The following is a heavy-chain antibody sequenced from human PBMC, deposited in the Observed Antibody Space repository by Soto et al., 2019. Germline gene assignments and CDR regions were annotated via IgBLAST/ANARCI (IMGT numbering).Heavy chain of an antibody. D-gene: IGHD2-15*01. Sequence: QVQLVESGGGVVQPGRSLRLSCAASGFSFRNYAMHWVRQPPGKGLEWVSIISHDGGKNFYADSVKGRFTISRNNSKDTVYLEMSSQRPVDSAAYFYAESVLILNYSYGMDVWGQGTMVTVSS. CDR1: GFSFRNYA. J-gene: IGHJ6*02. V-gene: IGHV3-30-3*01. CDR2: ISHDGGKN. CDR3: AESVLILNYSYGMDV.